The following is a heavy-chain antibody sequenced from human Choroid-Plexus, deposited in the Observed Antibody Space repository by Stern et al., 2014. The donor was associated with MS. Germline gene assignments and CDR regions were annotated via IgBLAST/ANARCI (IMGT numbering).Heavy chain of an antibody. CDR3: ARDQRGITIFGVVTDYYYLGMDV. CDR2: FNPKTGGP. Sequence: QVQLGQSGAEVKKPGASVKVSCKTSGYIFTGYYIHWVRQAPGQGLEWMAWFNPKTGGPTYAQKFQGRVNMSRDSAISTAYVELSSLTSDDTAVYYCARDQRGITIFGVVTDYYYLGMDVWGQGTTVTVSS. D-gene: IGHD3-3*01. J-gene: IGHJ6*02. CDR1: GYIFTGYY. V-gene: IGHV1-2*02.